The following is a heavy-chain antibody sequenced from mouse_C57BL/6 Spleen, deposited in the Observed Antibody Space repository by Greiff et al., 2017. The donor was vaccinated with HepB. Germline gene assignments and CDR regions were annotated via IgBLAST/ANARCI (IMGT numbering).Heavy chain of an antibody. J-gene: IGHJ2*01. D-gene: IGHD2-2*01. CDR2: IDPEDGDT. CDR1: GFNIKDYY. CDR3: ARSYGYPSYFDY. Sequence: VQLKESGAELVKPGASVKLSCTASGFNIKDYYMHWVKQRTEQGLEWIGRIDPEDGDTKYAPKFQGKATITADTSSNTAYLQLSSLTSEDTAVYYCARSYGYPSYFDYWGQGTTLTVSS. V-gene: IGHV14-2*01.